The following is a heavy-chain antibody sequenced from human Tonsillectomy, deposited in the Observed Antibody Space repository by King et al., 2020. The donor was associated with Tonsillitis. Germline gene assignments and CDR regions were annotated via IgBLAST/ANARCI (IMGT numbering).Heavy chain of an antibody. V-gene: IGHV3-21*01. D-gene: IGHD2-8*01. CDR3: ATMVNDAFDI. CDR1: GFTFSRYS. Sequence: VQLVESGGGLVKPGGSLRLSCAASGFTFSRYSKYWVRQAPGKGLEWVSSISCSSSYIYNADSVKGRFTISRDNAKNSLYLQMNSLRAEDTAVYYCATMVNDAFDIWGQGTMVTVSS. J-gene: IGHJ3*02. CDR2: ISCSSSYI.